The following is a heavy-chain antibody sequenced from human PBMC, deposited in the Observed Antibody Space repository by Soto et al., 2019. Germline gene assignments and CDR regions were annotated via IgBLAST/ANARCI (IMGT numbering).Heavy chain of an antibody. Sequence: QVQLQQWGAGLLKPSETLSLICAVSGESFSGYYWSWIRQPPWKGLEWIGEINHSGSTNYNPSLKSRVTISVDTPKNQFSLKLNSVTAADTAVYYCARVRLGRIRAFDIWGQGTMVTVSS. V-gene: IGHV4-34*01. CDR1: GESFSGYY. D-gene: IGHD1-20*01. CDR3: ARVRLGRIRAFDI. J-gene: IGHJ3*02. CDR2: INHSGST.